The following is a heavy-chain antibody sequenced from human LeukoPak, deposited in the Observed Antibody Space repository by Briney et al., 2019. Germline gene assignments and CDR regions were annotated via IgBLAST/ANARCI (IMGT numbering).Heavy chain of an antibody. CDR3: ARDFPPPVGAV. Sequence: SETLSLTCTVSGYSISSGYYWGWIRQPPGKGLEWIGSIYHSGSTYYNASLKSRVTISVDKSKNQFSLKLSSVTAADTAVYYCARDFPPPVGAVWGQGTMVTVSS. D-gene: IGHD1-26*01. CDR2: IYHSGST. J-gene: IGHJ3*01. V-gene: IGHV4-38-2*02. CDR1: GYSISSGYY.